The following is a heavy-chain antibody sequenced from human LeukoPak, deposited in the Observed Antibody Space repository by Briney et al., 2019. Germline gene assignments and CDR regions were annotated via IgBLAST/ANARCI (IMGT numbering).Heavy chain of an antibody. D-gene: IGHD3-16*01. CDR1: EVTVTNNY. CDR3: VRGPRYYDDSGFHYGVFDI. CDR2: MYPGGNI. V-gene: IGHV3-53*01. J-gene: IGHJ3*02. Sequence: GGYLRLSCAASEVTVTNNYMSWVRQAPGKGLQWVSVMYPGGNIYYADSVKGRFIISRDNSKNTLSLQMNSLTADDTAVYYCVRGPRYYDDSGFHYGVFDIWGQGTLVTVSS.